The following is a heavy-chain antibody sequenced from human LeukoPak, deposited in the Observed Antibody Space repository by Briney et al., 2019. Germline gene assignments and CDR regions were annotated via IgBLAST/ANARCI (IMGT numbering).Heavy chain of an antibody. CDR3: ARVRWLRSEGFGAFDI. D-gene: IGHD5-24*01. V-gene: IGHV3-53*01. J-gene: IGHJ3*02. CDR2: IYSGGST. CDR1: GFTVSSNY. Sequence: GGSLRLSCAASGFTVSSNYMSWVRQAPGKGLEWVSVIYSGGSTYYADSVKGRFTISRDNSKNTLYLQMNSLRAEDTTVYYCARVRWLRSEGFGAFDIWGQGTMVTVSS.